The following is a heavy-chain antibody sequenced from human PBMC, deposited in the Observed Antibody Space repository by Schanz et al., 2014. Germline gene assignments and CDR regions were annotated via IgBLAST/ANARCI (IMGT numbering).Heavy chain of an antibody. Sequence: QVQLVESGGGVVQPGRSLRLSCAASGFTFSKYGVHWVRQAPGKGLEWVAVIWYNGSNKYYADSVRGRFTISRDNSKNTLYLQMNTLRTEGTAVYYCAKELNRRGGKTNFYYYYGMDVWGQGTTXTVSS. CDR3: AKELNRRGGKTNFYYYYGMDV. J-gene: IGHJ6*02. D-gene: IGHD5-12*01. CDR2: IWYNGSNK. V-gene: IGHV3-33*06. CDR1: GFTFSKYG.